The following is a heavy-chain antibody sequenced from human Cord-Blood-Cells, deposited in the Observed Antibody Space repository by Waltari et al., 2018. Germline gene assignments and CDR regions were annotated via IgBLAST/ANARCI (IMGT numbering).Heavy chain of an antibody. Sequence: QVQLVESGGGVVQPGRSLRLSCAASGFTFSSYGMHWVRQAPGKGLEWVAVIWYDGSKKYYADSVKGRFTIARDNSKNTLYLQRNSLRAEDTAVYYCARDMNYDILTGYYKGGFDYWGQGTLVTVSS. CDR2: IWYDGSKK. CDR3: ARDMNYDILTGYYKGGFDY. CDR1: GFTFSSYG. J-gene: IGHJ4*02. D-gene: IGHD3-9*01. V-gene: IGHV3-33*01.